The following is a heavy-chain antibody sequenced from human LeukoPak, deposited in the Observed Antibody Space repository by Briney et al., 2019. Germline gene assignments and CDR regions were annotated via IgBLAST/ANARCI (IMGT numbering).Heavy chain of an antibody. CDR2: ISYSGST. Sequence: PSETLSLTCTVSGGSISSYYWSGVRQPPGKGLEWMGYISYSGSTSNNPSLTSRITISVDTSKNQFPLKMTSVTAADTAVYYCARGPKYGYVWGQGTVVTVSS. CDR3: ARGPKYGYV. CDR1: GGSISSYY. D-gene: IGHD2-2*03. J-gene: IGHJ3*01. V-gene: IGHV4-59*01.